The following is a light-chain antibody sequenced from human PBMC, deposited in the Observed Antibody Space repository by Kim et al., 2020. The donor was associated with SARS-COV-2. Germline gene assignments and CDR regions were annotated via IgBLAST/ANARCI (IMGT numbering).Light chain of an antibody. CDR2: KAS. CDR3: QQYNRSPWT. Sequence: DIQMTQSPSTLSASVGDRVTITCRASQSISSWLAWYQQKPGKAPTLLIYKASSLESGVPSRFSGSGSGTEFTLTITSLQPDDFATYYCQQYNRSPWTCGQGTKVDIK. J-gene: IGKJ1*01. CDR1: QSISSW. V-gene: IGKV1-5*03.